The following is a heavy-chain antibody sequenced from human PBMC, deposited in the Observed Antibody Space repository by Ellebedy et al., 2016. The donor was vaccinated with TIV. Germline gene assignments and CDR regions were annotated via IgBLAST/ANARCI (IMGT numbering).Heavy chain of an antibody. CDR1: GGSFSGYY. Sequence: SETLSLTXAVYGGSFSGYYWSWIRQPPGKGLEWIGEINHSGSTNYNPSLKSRVTISVDTSKNQFSLKLSSVTAADTAVYYCARKVKSSGNDAFDIWGQGTMVTVSS. CDR2: INHSGST. D-gene: IGHD3-22*01. J-gene: IGHJ3*02. V-gene: IGHV4-34*01. CDR3: ARKVKSSGNDAFDI.